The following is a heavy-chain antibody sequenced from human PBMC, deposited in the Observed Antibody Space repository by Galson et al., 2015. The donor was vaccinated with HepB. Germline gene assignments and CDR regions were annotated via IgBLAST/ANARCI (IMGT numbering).Heavy chain of an antibody. CDR3: ARGGGASDH. V-gene: IGHV3-48*01. CDR2: ISSSSSTT. J-gene: IGHJ5*02. D-gene: IGHD1-26*01. CDR1: GFTFSSYS. Sequence: SLRLSCAASGFTFSSYSMNWVRQAPGEGLEWVSYISSSSSTTYYADSVKGRFTISRDNAKNSLYLQMNSLRAEDTAVYYCARGGGASDHWGQGTLVTVSS.